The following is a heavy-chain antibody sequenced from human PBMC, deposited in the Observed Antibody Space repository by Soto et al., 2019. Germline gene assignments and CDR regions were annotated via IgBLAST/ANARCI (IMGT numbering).Heavy chain of an antibody. CDR1: GGSISSNNW. V-gene: IGHV4-4*02. CDR2: ISHSGST. D-gene: IGHD6-13*01. J-gene: IGHJ3*02. CDR3: ARSPTSSWYGGGAFDI. Sequence: PSETLSLTCTVSGGSISSNNWWSWVRQPPGKGLERIGEISHSGSTNYNPSLKSRVTISLDKSNNHFSLRLTSVTAADTAVYYCARSPTSSWYGGGAFDIWGQGTMVTVSS.